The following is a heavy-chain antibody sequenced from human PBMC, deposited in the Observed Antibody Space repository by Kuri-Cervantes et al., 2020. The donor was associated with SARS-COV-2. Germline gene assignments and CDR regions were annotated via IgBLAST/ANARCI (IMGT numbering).Heavy chain of an antibody. V-gene: IGHV4-38-2*02. CDR2: IYHSGST. D-gene: IGHD3-16*01. CDR1: GYSISSGYY. Sequence: GSLRLSCTVSGYSISSGYYWGWIRQPPGKGLEWIGSIYHSGSTYYNPSLKSRVTTSVDTSKNQFSLKLSSVTAADTAVYYCARDSSEITFGGETFDYWGQGTLVTVSS. J-gene: IGHJ4*02. CDR3: ARDSSEITFGGETFDY.